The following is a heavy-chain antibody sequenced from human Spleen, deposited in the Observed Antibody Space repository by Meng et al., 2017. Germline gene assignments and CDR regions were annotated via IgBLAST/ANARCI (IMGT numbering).Heavy chain of an antibody. D-gene: IGHD3-10*01. V-gene: IGHV4-34*01. CDR3: ARGVPYYYGSGSYPYFQH. CDR1: GGSFSGSS. J-gene: IGHJ1*01. CDR2: INHSGST. Sequence: QVHIQPWEPGSLPPSQTRSLTFAVYGGSFSGSSWSWIRQPPGKGLAWIGEINHSGSTNYTPSLKSRVTISVDTSKNQFSLKLSSVTAADTAVYYCARGVPYYYGSGSYPYFQHWGQGTLVTVSS.